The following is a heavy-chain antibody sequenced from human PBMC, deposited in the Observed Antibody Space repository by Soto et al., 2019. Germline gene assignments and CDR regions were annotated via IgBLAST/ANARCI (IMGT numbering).Heavy chain of an antibody. V-gene: IGHV1-69*02. D-gene: IGHD3-10*01. CDR2: FIPILGIA. Sequence: QVQLVQSGAEVKKPGSSVKVSCKASGGNFSSYTISWVRQAPGQGLEWMGRFIPILGIANYAQKFQGRVTITADKSTSTAYMERSSLISDDTAVYYWARAFGELLNWLRGTLVSVS. CDR3: ARAFGELLN. J-gene: IGHJ4*02. CDR1: GGNFSSYT.